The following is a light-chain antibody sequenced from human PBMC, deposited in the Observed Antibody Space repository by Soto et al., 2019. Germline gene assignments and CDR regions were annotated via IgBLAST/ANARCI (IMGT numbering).Light chain of an antibody. V-gene: IGKV4-1*01. CDR1: QSVLYSSTDKNY. CDR2: WAS. CDR3: QHYYSLPRP. J-gene: IGKJ1*01. Sequence: DIVLTQSPDSLAVSLGERATINCKSSQSVLYSSTDKNYLAWYQQKPGQPPKLLIYWASARESGAPDRFSGSGSGTDFTLTISSLQAEDVAIYYCQHYYSLPRPFGQGTKVEVK.